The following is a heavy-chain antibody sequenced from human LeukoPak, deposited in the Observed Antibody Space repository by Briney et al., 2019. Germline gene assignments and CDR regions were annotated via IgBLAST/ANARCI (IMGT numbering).Heavy chain of an antibody. CDR2: IYYSGST. J-gene: IGHJ4*02. CDR1: GGSISSSSYY. Sequence: SETLSLTCTVSGGSISSSSYYWGWIRQPPGKGLEWIGSIYYSGSTYYNPSLKSRVTISVDTSKNQFSLKLSSVTAADTAVYYCARRGVYDYGGNSDYWGQGTLVTVSS. D-gene: IGHD4-23*01. CDR3: ARRGVYDYGGNSDY. V-gene: IGHV4-39*01.